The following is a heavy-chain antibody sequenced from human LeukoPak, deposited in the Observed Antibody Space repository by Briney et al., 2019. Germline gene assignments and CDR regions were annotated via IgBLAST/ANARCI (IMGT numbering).Heavy chain of an antibody. CDR2: FSGSGGST. CDR3: AKNPQPLGGGGKSQIDY. Sequence: PGGSLRLSCAASGFTFSSYAMTWVRQAPEMRLEWVSAFSGSGGSTYYADSVKGRFSISRDNSKNTLYLQLNSLRAEDTAVYYWAKNPQPLGGGGKSQIDYWGQGTLVTVSS. V-gene: IGHV3-23*01. D-gene: IGHD4-23*01. CDR1: GFTFSSYA. J-gene: IGHJ4*02.